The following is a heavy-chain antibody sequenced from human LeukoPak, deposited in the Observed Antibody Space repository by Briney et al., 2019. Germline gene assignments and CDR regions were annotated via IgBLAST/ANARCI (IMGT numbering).Heavy chain of an antibody. CDR2: ISSSGSNI. Sequence: GGSLRLSCAACGFTFSSYEMNWVRQAPGKGLAGVSYISSSGSNIYYADSVKGRFTISRDNAKNSLYLQMNSLRAGDTAVYYCARDCGGGSCYGPYDAFDIWGQGRMVTVSS. J-gene: IGHJ3*02. CDR1: GFTFSSYE. V-gene: IGHV3-48*03. D-gene: IGHD2-15*01. CDR3: ARDCGGGSCYGPYDAFDI.